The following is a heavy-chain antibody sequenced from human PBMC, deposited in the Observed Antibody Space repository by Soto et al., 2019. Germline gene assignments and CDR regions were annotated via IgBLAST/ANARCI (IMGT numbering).Heavy chain of an antibody. CDR2: IYSGGST. CDR1: GFTVSSNY. J-gene: IGHJ3*02. V-gene: IGHV3-53*04. CDR3: ARGLTGNRLKPNDAFDI. Sequence: GGSLRLSCAASGFTVSSNYMSWVRQAPGKGLEWVSVIYSGGSTYYADSVKGRFTISRHNSKNTLYLQMNSLRAEDTAVYYCARGLTGNRLKPNDAFDIWGQGTMVTVSS. D-gene: IGHD7-27*01.